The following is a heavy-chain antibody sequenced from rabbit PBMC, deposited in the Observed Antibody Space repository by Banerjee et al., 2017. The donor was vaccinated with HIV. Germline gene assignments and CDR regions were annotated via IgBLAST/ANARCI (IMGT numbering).Heavy chain of an antibody. CDR3: ARASSSGYYRSGWGYFNL. V-gene: IGHV1S45*01. J-gene: IGHJ4*01. Sequence: QEQLVESGGGLVQPGGSLKLSCVASGFDFSSYGVGWVRQAPGKGLEWIACIHAGSSGSTYYASWAKGRFTISKTSSTTVTLQMTSLTAADTATYFCARASSSGYYRSGWGYFNLWGPGTLVTVS. D-gene: IGHD1-1*01. CDR2: IHAGSSGST. CDR1: GFDFSSYG.